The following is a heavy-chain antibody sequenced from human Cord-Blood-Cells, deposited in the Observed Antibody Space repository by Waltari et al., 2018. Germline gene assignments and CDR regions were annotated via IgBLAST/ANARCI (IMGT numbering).Heavy chain of an antibody. CDR1: GFTFRSYA. V-gene: IGHV3-23*01. CDR2: ISGSGGST. J-gene: IGHJ4*02. D-gene: IGHD2-2*01. Sequence: EVQLLASGGGLVQPGGSLRLSCAASGFTFRSYAMSWVRQAPGKGLEWVSAISGSGGSTYYADSVKGRFTISRDNSKNTLYLQMNSLRAEDTAVYYCAKDRKYCSSTSCYDLTDYWGQGTLVTVSS. CDR3: AKDRKYCSSTSCYDLTDY.